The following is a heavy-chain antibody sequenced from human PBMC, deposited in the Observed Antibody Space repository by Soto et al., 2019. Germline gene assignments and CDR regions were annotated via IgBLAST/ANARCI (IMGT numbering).Heavy chain of an antibody. Sequence: PSETLSLTCTVSGGSISSSSYYWGWIRQPPGKGLEWIGSIYYSGSTYYNPSLKSRVTISVDTSKNQFSLKLSSVTAADTAVYYCARIAIGTYGSGSHYYFDYWGQGTLVTVSS. V-gene: IGHV4-39*01. CDR2: IYYSGST. D-gene: IGHD3-10*01. J-gene: IGHJ4*02. CDR3: ARIAIGTYGSGSHYYFDY. CDR1: GGSISSSSYY.